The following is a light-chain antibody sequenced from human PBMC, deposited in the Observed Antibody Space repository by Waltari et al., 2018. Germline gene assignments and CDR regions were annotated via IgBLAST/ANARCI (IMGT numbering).Light chain of an antibody. CDR3: SSYAGTDNFV. V-gene: IGLV2-8*01. CDR2: EVT. Sequence: QSALTQPPSASASPGQSVTISCTATSSDVGAYNFVSWYQQHPGKAPKLMIYEVTKRPSGVPDRFSGSRSGNTASLTVSGLQAEDEADYYCSSYAGTDNFVFGAGTKVTVL. J-gene: IGLJ1*01. CDR1: SSDVGAYNF.